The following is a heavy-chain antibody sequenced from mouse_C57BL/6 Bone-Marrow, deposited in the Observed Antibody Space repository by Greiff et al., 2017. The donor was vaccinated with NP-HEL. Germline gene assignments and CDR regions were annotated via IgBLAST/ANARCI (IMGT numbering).Heavy chain of an antibody. CDR3: TGYYYGSSRYFDV. CDR2: IDPENGDT. D-gene: IGHD1-1*01. CDR1: GFHIKDDY. J-gene: IGHJ1*03. Sequence: VQLQQSGAELVRPGASVKLSCTASGFHIKDDYMHWVKQRPEQGLEWIGWIDPENGDTEYASKFQGKATITADTSSNTAYLQLSSLTSEDTAVYYCTGYYYGSSRYFDVWGTGTTVTVSS. V-gene: IGHV14-4*01.